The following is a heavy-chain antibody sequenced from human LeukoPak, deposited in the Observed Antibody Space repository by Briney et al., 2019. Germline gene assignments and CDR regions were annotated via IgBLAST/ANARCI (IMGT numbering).Heavy chain of an antibody. V-gene: IGHV1-69*13. CDR1: GYTFTNNY. D-gene: IGHD1-1*01. J-gene: IGHJ6*02. CDR3: ARAPPTATYYYYGMDV. Sequence: SVKVSCKASGYTFTNNYLHWVRQAPGQGLEWMGGIIPIFGTANYAQKFQGRVTITADESTSTAYMELSSLRSEDTAVYYCARAPPTATYYYYGMDVWGQGTTVTVSS. CDR2: IIPIFGTA.